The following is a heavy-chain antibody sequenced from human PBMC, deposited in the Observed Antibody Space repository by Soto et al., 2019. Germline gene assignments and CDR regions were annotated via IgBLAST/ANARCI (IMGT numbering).Heavy chain of an antibody. V-gene: IGHV4-34*01. CDR1: GGSFSGYY. CDR2: INHSGST. CDR3: ARAAVAGIRYFDY. D-gene: IGHD6-19*01. J-gene: IGHJ4*02. Sequence: QVQLQQWGAGLLKPSETLSLTCAVYGGSFSGYYWSWIRQPPGKGLEWIGEINHSGSTNYNPSPKSRVTISVDTSKNQFSLKLSSVTAADTAVYYCARAAVAGIRYFDYWGQGTLVTVSS.